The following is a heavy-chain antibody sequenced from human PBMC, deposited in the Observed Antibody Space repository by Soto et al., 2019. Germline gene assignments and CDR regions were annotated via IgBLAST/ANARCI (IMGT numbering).Heavy chain of an antibody. CDR1: GGSISSGGYS. CDR3: ARAHGSGWGAFDI. Sequence: QLQLQESGSGLVKPSQTLSLTCAVSGGSISSGGYSWSWIRQPPGKGLEWIGYIYHSGSTYYNPSLKSQVTISVDRSKNKFSLKLSSVTAADTAVYYCARAHGSGWGAFDIWGQGTMVTVSS. D-gene: IGHD3-10*01. J-gene: IGHJ3*02. CDR2: IYHSGST. V-gene: IGHV4-30-2*01.